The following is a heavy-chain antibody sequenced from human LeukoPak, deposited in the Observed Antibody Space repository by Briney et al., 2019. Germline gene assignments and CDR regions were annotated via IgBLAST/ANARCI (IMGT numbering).Heavy chain of an antibody. J-gene: IGHJ6*02. V-gene: IGHV4-34*01. CDR2: INHSGST. Sequence: SETLSLTCAVYGGSFSGYYWSWIRQPPGKGLEWIGEINHSGSTNYNPSLKSRVTISVDTSKNQFSPKLSSVTAADTAVYYCARLGYSNSLYYYYGMDVWGQGTTVTVSS. CDR1: GGSFSGYY. CDR3: ARLGYSNSLYYYYGMDV. D-gene: IGHD4-11*01.